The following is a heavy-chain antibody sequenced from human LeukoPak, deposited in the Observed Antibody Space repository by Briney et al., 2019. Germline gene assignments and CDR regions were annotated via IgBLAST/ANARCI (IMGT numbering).Heavy chain of an antibody. CDR2: ISSSSSTI. Sequence: GGSLRLSCAASGFTFSSYSMNWVRQAPGKGLEWVSYISSSSSTIYYADSVKGRFTISRDNAKNSLYLQMNSLRAEDTAVYYCARDSHYYDSSGKGDAFDIWGQGTMVTVSS. CDR1: GFTFSSYS. V-gene: IGHV3-48*01. J-gene: IGHJ3*02. D-gene: IGHD3-22*01. CDR3: ARDSHYYDSSGKGDAFDI.